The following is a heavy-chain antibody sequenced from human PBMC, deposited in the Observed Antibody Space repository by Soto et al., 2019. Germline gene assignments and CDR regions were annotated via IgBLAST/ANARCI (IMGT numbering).Heavy chain of an antibody. CDR2: IYHSGST. CDR3: ARRPPEMITFGGAMHYYYGMDV. J-gene: IGHJ6*02. V-gene: IGHV4-30-2*01. CDR1: GCSISSGGYS. Sequence: SETLSLTCAVSGCSISSGGYSWSWIRQPPGKGLEWIGYIYHSGSTYYNPSLKSRVTISVDRSKNQFSLKLSSVTAADTAMYYCARRPPEMITFGGAMHYYYGMDVWGQGTTVTVSS. D-gene: IGHD3-16*01.